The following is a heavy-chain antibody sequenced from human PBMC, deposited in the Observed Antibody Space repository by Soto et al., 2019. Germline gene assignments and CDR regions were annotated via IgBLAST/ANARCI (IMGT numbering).Heavy chain of an antibody. CDR3: AKDSPAGYYFDY. Sequence: PGGSLRLSCAASGFSFNNYGMHWVRQAPGKGLEWVAVISYDGSNKYYADSVKGRFTISRDNSKNTLNLQMNSLRAEDTAVYYCAKDSPAGYYFDYWGQGTLVTVSS. CDR2: ISYDGSNK. J-gene: IGHJ4*02. V-gene: IGHV3-30*18. CDR1: GFSFNNYG.